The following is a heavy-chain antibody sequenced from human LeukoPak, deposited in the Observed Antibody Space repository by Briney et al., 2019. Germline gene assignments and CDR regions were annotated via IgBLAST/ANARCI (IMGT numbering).Heavy chain of an antibody. J-gene: IGHJ4*02. V-gene: IGHV3-21*04. CDR1: GFTFSSYS. Sequence: GGSLRLSCAASGFTFSSYSMNWVRQAPGKGLEWVSSISSSSSYIYYADPVKGRFTISRDNAKNSLYLQMNSLGAEDKAVYYCARGEQQWLVPFDYWGQGTLVSVSS. CDR2: ISSSSSYI. CDR3: ARGEQQWLVPFDY. D-gene: IGHD6-19*01.